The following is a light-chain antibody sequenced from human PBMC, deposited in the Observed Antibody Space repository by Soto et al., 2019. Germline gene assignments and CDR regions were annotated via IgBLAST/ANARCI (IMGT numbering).Light chain of an antibody. CDR3: QSSGTSLRGVQ. CDR2: NSN. V-gene: IGLV1-40*01. Sequence: QSVLTQPPSVSGAPGQRVTILCTGSSSNIGAGYDVHWYQQLPGAAPKLLITNSNSRPSGVPDRISGSKSGTSASLAITGLRAEDEADYYCQSSGTSLRGVQFGGGTKLNVL. J-gene: IGLJ3*02. CDR1: SSNIGAGYD.